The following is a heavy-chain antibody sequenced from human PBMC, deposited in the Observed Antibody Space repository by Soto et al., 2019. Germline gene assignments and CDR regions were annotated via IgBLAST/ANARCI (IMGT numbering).Heavy chain of an antibody. CDR2: MSYDGSDR. Sequence: GGSLRLSCAASGFAFSHYAMHWVRQAPGKGLEWVAVMSYDGSDRYYADSVKGRFTVSRDNSKNTLYLQMDSLRAEDTAVYYCARGVDTAKAGYWGQGTQVTVSS. D-gene: IGHD5-18*01. CDR1: GFAFSHYA. J-gene: IGHJ4*02. CDR3: ARGVDTAKAGY. V-gene: IGHV3-30-3*01.